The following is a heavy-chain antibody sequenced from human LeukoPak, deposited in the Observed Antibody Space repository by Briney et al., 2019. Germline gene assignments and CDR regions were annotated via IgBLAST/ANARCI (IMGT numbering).Heavy chain of an antibody. D-gene: IGHD3-22*01. CDR3: AVDSSGYWAFAY. Sequence: GGSLRLSCAASGFTFSNYWMHWVRQAPGKGRVWVSGINSDGSSTSYADSVEGRFTISRDNAKNTLYLQMNSLRAEDTAVYYCAVDSSGYWAFAYWGQGTLVTVSS. V-gene: IGHV3-74*01. J-gene: IGHJ4*02. CDR2: INSDGSST. CDR1: GFTFSNYW.